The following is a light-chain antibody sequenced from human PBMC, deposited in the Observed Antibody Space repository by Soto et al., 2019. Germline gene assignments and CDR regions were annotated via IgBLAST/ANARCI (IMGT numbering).Light chain of an antibody. Sequence: EIVLTQSPGTLSLSPRERATLSCRARQSVYSNYLAWYQQKPGQAPRLLIDRASSRATGIPDRFSASGSVTAVNLTISRLEPEDFELYCGQQNGGSPLFTFGQGTKLEIK. V-gene: IGKV3-20*01. CDR2: RAS. CDR3: QQNGGSPLFT. J-gene: IGKJ2*01. CDR1: QSVYSNY.